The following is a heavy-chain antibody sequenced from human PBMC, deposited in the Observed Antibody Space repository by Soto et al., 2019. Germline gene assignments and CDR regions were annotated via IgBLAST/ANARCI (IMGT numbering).Heavy chain of an antibody. Sequence: PSETLSLTCTVSGGSISSYYWSWIRQPPGKGLEWIGYIYCSGSTNYSPSLKSRVTISVDTSKNQFSLKLSSVTAADTAVYYCARSDGRYWGQGTLVTVSS. CDR1: GGSISSYY. CDR3: ARSDGRY. J-gene: IGHJ4*02. V-gene: IGHV4-59*01. CDR2: IYCSGST.